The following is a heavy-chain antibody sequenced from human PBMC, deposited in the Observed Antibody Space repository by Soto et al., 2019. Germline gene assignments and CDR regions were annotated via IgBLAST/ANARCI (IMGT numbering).Heavy chain of an antibody. CDR2: ISGSGGST. J-gene: IGHJ4*02. Sequence: GGSLRLSCAASGFTFSSYAMSWVRQAPGKGLEWVSAISGSGGSTYYADSVKGRFTISRDNSKNTLYLQMNSLRAEDTAVYYCAKDLCRIWNPIYFDYWGQGTLVTVSS. CDR1: GFTFSSYA. V-gene: IGHV3-23*01. D-gene: IGHD1-1*01. CDR3: AKDLCRIWNPIYFDY.